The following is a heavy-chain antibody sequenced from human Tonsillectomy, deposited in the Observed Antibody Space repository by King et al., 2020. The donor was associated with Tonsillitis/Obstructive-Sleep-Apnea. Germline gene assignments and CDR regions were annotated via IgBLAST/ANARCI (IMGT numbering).Heavy chain of an antibody. J-gene: IGHJ6*03. Sequence: VQLQQWGAGLLKPSETLSLTCAVSGGSFSDYYWSWVRQPPNKGLEWIGDVIHSGSTSFNPSLKSRVIISVDTSKNQFSLGRSSVTAADTAVYYCARGHGDYYMDVWGKGTTVTVSS. CDR2: VIHSGST. CDR3: ARGHGDYYMDV. CDR1: GGSFSDYY. D-gene: IGHD3-16*01. V-gene: IGHV4-34*01.